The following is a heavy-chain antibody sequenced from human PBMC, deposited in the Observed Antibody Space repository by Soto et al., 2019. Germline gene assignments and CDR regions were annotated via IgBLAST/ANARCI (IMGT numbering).Heavy chain of an antibody. Sequence: GSTNYNPSLKSRVTISVDTSKNQFSLNLNSVTAADTAVYYCARHWVGNADYYYYGMDVWGQGTTVTASS. D-gene: IGHD1-26*01. J-gene: IGHJ6*02. CDR3: ARHWVGNADYYYYGMDV. CDR2: GST. V-gene: IGHV4-59*08.